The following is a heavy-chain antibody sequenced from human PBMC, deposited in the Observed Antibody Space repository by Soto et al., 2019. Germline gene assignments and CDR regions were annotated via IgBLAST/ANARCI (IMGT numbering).Heavy chain of an antibody. CDR2: ISAYNGNT. CDR3: ARVLGVVIDVAEYFQH. V-gene: IGHV1-18*01. Sequence: QVPLVQSGAEVKKPGASVKVSCKASGYTFTSYGISWVRQAPGQGLEWLGWISAYNGNTNYAQKLQGRVTMTTDTSPSTAYMGLRSLRSDDTAVYYCARVLGVVIDVAEYFQHWGQGTLVTVSS. CDR1: GYTFTSYG. D-gene: IGHD2-21*01. J-gene: IGHJ1*01.